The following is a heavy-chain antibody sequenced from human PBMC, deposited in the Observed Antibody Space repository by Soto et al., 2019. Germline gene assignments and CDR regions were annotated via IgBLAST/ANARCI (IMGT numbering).Heavy chain of an antibody. Sequence: SETLSLTCAVYGGSFSGYYWSWIRQPPGKGLEWIGEINHGGSTNYNPSLKSRVTISVDTSKNQFSLKLSSVTAADTAVYYCARGKANWGLNYWGQGTLVTVSS. CDR2: INHGGST. D-gene: IGHD7-27*01. J-gene: IGHJ4*02. CDR3: ARGKANWGLNY. CDR1: GGSFSGYY. V-gene: IGHV4-34*01.